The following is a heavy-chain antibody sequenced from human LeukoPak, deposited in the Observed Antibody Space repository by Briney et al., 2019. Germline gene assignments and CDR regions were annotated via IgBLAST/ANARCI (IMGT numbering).Heavy chain of an antibody. CDR3: AREPYYDSSGYCLDY. D-gene: IGHD3-22*01. CDR2: ISSGGSSI. Sequence: PGGSLRLSCAASGFIFSDYYMSWIRQAPGKGPEWVSYISSGGSSIYYADSVKGRFTISRDNAKNSLYLQMNSLRAEDTAVYYCAREPYYDSSGYCLDYWGQGTLVTVSS. V-gene: IGHV3-11*01. CDR1: GFIFSDYY. J-gene: IGHJ4*02.